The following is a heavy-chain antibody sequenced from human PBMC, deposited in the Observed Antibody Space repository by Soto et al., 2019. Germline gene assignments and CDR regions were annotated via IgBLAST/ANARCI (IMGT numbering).Heavy chain of an antibody. CDR1: GFVFKDSS. D-gene: IGHD3-10*01. V-gene: IGHV3-73*01. CDR2: IRDRAYNYAT. Sequence: EVLLVESGGGVVQPGGSLKLSCAASGFVFKDSSIHWVRQASGKGLEWVGRIRDRAYNYATAYTASVKGRFTISRDDSNNTAYLQMTSLKTEDTAIYYCTRLISAAQDYWGQGTLVIVSS. CDR3: TRLISAAQDY. J-gene: IGHJ4*02.